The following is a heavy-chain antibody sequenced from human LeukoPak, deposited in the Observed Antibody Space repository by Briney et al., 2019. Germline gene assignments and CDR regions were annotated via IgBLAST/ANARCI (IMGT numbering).Heavy chain of an antibody. CDR2: IYYSGST. CDR3: ARGTGVPATIAYYGMDV. Sequence: SQTLSLTCTVSGGSISSGGYYWSWIRQHPGKGLEWIGYIYYSGSTYYNPSPKSRVTISVDTSKNQFSLKLSSVTAADTAVYYCARGTGVPATIAYYGMDVWGQGTTVTVSS. J-gene: IGHJ6*02. CDR1: GGSISSGGYY. D-gene: IGHD2-2*02. V-gene: IGHV4-31*03.